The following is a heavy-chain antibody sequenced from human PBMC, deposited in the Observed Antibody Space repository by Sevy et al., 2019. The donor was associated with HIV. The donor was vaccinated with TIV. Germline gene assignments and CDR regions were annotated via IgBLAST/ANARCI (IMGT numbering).Heavy chain of an antibody. V-gene: IGHV3-7*01. CDR1: GFTFSSYW. CDR2: IKQDGSEE. CDR3: ARDRPKGIVGATRGGNDY. D-gene: IGHD1-26*01. Sequence: GGSLTLSCAASGFTFSSYWMSWVRQAPGKGLEWVANIKQDGSEEYYVDSVKGRFTISRDNAKNSLYLQMNSLRAEDTAVYYCARDRPKGIVGATRGGNDYWGQGTLVTVPS. J-gene: IGHJ4*02.